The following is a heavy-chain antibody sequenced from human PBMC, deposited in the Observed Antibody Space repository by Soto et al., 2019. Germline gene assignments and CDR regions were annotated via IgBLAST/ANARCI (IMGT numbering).Heavy chain of an antibody. J-gene: IGHJ4*02. Sequence: SETLSLTCAVSGGSFSDSEWWSWVRQPPGKGLEWIGEVYFDGSTNYNPSLKSRVSISVDISSNHFSLTLRSVTVADTAVYYCARDLQDRFDYWGQGKLVTVSS. CDR3: ARDLQDRFDY. CDR1: GGSFSDSEW. V-gene: IGHV4-4*02. CDR2: VYFDGST.